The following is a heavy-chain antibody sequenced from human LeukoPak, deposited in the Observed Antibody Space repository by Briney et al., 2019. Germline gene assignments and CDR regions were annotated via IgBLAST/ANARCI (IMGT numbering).Heavy chain of an antibody. CDR2: ISSSSDI. D-gene: IGHD3-10*01. CDR1: GFTFSSYS. Sequence: GGSLRLSCAASGFTFSSYSMNWVRQAPGKGLEWVSSISSSSDIYYADSVKGRFTISRDNAKNSLYLQMNSLRAEDTAVYYCARKSSGSYGNNWFDPWGREAWSPSPQ. CDR3: ARKSSGSYGNNWFDP. V-gene: IGHV3-21*01. J-gene: IGHJ5*02.